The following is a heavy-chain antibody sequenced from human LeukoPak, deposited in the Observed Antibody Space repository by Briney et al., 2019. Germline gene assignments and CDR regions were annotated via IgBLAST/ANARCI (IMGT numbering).Heavy chain of an antibody. D-gene: IGHD4-17*01. V-gene: IGHV1-69*05. CDR1: GGTFNNSA. CDR3: ARDVHGDYGSGWFDP. CDR2: IMPLFGTA. J-gene: IGHJ5*02. Sequence: AAVNVSCKTSGGTFNNSAISWVRQAPGQGLEWLGGIMPLFGTAGYAQKFQGRVTITKDESTRTVYLELTSLTPDDTAVYYCARDVHGDYGSGWFDPWGQGTLVSVSS.